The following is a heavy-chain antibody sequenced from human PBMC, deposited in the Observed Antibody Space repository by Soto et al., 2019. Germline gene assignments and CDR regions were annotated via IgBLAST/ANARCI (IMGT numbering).Heavy chain of an antibody. J-gene: IGHJ4*02. Sequence: SETLSLTCTVSGASISYGGFSWSWIRQSPGKGLEWIGYISHLENTYLHPSFKSRLTMSIDRIRNQFSLKLSSVTAADMAVYYCARGGGYDSFDYWGQGVLVTVSS. V-gene: IGHV4-30-2*06. D-gene: IGHD5-12*01. CDR1: GASISYGGFS. CDR3: ARGGGYDSFDY. CDR2: ISHLENT.